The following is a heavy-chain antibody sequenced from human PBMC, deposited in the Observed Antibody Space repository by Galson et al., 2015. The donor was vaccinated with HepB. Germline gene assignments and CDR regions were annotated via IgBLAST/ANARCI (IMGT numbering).Heavy chain of an antibody. D-gene: IGHD3-22*01. CDR2: IIPVFGTA. V-gene: IGHV1-69*13. CDR1: GGTFSSNA. CDR3: AKEVGNYYDGSGYSLDY. J-gene: IGHJ4*02. Sequence: SVKVSCKASGGTFSSNAISWVRQAPGQGLEWMGGIIPVFGTAKFAQKFQGRVTITADESTSTAYMELSSLRSEDTAVYYCAKEVGNYYDGSGYSLDYWGQGTLVTVSS.